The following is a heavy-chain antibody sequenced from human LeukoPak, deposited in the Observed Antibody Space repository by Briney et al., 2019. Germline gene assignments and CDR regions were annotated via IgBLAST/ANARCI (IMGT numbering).Heavy chain of an antibody. CDR3: ARGARENYYDSSGYYRFYYFDY. J-gene: IGHJ4*02. D-gene: IGHD3-22*01. CDR1: GGSISSYY. Sequence: SETLSLTCTVSGGSISSYYWSWIRQPAGKGLEWIGRIYTSGSTNYNPSLKSRVTMSVDTSKNQFSLKLSSVTAADTAVYYCARGARENYYDSSGYYRFYYFDYWGQGTLVTVSS. CDR2: IYTSGST. V-gene: IGHV4-4*07.